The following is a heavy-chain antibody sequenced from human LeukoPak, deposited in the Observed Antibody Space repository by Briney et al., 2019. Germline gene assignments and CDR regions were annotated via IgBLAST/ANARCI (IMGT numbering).Heavy chain of an antibody. CDR1: GYIFTSYG. J-gene: IGHJ6*04. CDR3: ARDGYYGPRPPYYYYYYGMDV. Sequence: ASVKVSCKGSGYIFTSYGISWVRQAPGQGLEWMGWISAYNGKTNYAQKLQGRVTMTTDTSTSTAYMELRSLRSDDTAVYYCARDGYYGPRPPYYYYYYGMDVWGKGTTVTVSS. D-gene: IGHD2/OR15-2a*01. CDR2: ISAYNGKT. V-gene: IGHV1-18*04.